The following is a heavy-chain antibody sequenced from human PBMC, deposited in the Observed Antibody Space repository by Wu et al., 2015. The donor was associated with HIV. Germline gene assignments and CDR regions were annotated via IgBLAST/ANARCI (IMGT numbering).Heavy chain of an antibody. CDR3: ARDLGGSGWYLGSDAFDI. D-gene: IGHD6-19*01. J-gene: IGHJ3*02. V-gene: IGHV1-18*01. CDR1: GYTFMSYG. CDR2: ISAYNGNT. Sequence: QVQLVQSGAEVKKPGASVKVSCKASGYTFMSYGISWVRQAPGQGLDWMGWISAYNGNTNYAQKFQGRVTMTTDTSTSTAYMELRSLRSDDTAVYYCARDLGGSGWYLGSDAFDIWGQGTVVFVSA.